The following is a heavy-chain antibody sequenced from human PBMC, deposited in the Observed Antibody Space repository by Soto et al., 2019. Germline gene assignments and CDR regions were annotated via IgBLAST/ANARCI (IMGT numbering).Heavy chain of an antibody. CDR3: ARSEIAMTFRGATPDYCDP. J-gene: IGHJ4*03. Sequence: QVQLVQSGADVKKPGASVKVSCKTSGYTFTSYGISWARQVPGQGLEWLGWISAYNGQTNYEPKFQGRLTMTTDTSTTSAYMELRSLRSDDTAVYFCARSEIAMTFRGATPDYCDPLGRGNLVPVSS. D-gene: IGHD1-26*01. CDR2: ISAYNGQT. V-gene: IGHV1-18*01. CDR1: GYTFTSYG.